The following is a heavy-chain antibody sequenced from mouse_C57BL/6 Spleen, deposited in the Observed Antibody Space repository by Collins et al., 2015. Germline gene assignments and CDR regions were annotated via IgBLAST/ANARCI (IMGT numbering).Heavy chain of an antibody. V-gene: IGHV3-6*01. J-gene: IGHJ1*03. CDR2: ISYDGSS. CDR1: GYSITSGYY. CDR3: AREYFDV. Sequence: DVQLQESGPGLVKPSQSLSLTCSVTGYSITSGYYWNWIRQFPGNKLEWMGHISYDGSSNYNPSLKNRFSITRDTSENQFFLKLNSVTTEDTATYYCAREYFDVWGTGTTVTVSS.